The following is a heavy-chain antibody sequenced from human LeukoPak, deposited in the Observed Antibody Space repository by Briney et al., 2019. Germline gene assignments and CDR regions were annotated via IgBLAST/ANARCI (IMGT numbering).Heavy chain of an antibody. CDR2: IYHSGST. J-gene: IGHJ6*03. D-gene: IGHD6-13*01. Sequence: SETLSLTCTVSGGSISSGGYYWSWIRQPPGKGLEWIGYIYHSGSTYYNPSLKSRVTISVDRSKNQFSLKLSSVTAADTAVYYCARGEAAAGYYYYYMDVWGKGTTVTVSS. V-gene: IGHV4-30-2*01. CDR3: ARGEAAAGYYYYYMDV. CDR1: GGSISSGGYY.